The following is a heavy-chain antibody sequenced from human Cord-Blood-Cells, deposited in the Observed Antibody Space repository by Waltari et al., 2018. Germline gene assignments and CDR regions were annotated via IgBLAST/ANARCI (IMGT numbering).Heavy chain of an antibody. D-gene: IGHD2-2*02. J-gene: IGHJ2*01. CDR1: GGSFSGYY. Sequence: QVQLQQWGAGLLKPSETLSLTCAVYGGSFSGYYWSWIRQPPGKGLEWIGEINHSGRTNYNPSLKSRVTISVDTSKNQFSRKLSSVTAADTAVYYCARVGYCSSTSCYTGRWYFDLWGRGTLVTVSS. V-gene: IGHV4-34*01. CDR3: ARVGYCSSTSCYTGRWYFDL. CDR2: INHSGRT.